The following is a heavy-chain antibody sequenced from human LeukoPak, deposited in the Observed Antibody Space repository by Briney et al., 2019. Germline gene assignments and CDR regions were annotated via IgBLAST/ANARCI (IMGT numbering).Heavy chain of an antibody. CDR3: ARRIGSGWYDY. Sequence: PGESLKISCKGSGYSFTSYWIGWVRQMPGQGLECLGLINPGDSDPRYSPSFQGQVTISADKSISTANLQWSSLKASDTAMYYCARRIGSGWYDYWGQGTLVTVSS. CDR2: INPGDSDP. J-gene: IGHJ4*02. V-gene: IGHV5-51*01. CDR1: GYSFTSYW. D-gene: IGHD6-19*01.